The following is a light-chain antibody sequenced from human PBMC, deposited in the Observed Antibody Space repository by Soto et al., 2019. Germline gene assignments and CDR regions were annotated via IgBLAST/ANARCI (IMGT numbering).Light chain of an antibody. Sequence: EIVLTQSPGTLSLSPGEGATLSCRASQSVSTNFFAWYQQKPGQAPRLLIYGASTRATGIPDRVSGSGSGTHFTLTISRLEPEDFAVYYCQQYGRTSWTFGQGTKVEIK. CDR2: GAS. V-gene: IGKV3-20*01. CDR3: QQYGRTSWT. CDR1: QSVSTNF. J-gene: IGKJ1*01.